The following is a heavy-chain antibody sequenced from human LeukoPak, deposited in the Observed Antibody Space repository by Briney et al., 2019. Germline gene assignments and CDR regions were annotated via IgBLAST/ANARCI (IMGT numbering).Heavy chain of an antibody. V-gene: IGHV1-18*04. Sequence: GASVKVSCKASGHTFTRNGISWVRQAPGQGLEWMGGINGYNGNTKYAQKLQGRVTMTTDTSTTTAYMELRSLRSDDTAVYYCAREGWGTYSSGPYYFDYWGQGTLITVSS. CDR1: GHTFTRNG. CDR2: INGYNGNT. CDR3: AREGWGTYSSGPYYFDY. D-gene: IGHD6-19*01. J-gene: IGHJ4*02.